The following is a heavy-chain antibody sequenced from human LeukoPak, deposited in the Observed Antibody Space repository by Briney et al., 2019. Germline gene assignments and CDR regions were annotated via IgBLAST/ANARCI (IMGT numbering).Heavy chain of an antibody. J-gene: IGHJ4*02. V-gene: IGHV3-43*02. CDR1: GFTFDDYA. CDR3: AKGTLSAAGTQSFDY. CDR2: ISGDGGST. D-gene: IGHD6-13*01. Sequence: PGGSLRLSCAASGFTFDDYAIHWVRQAPGKGLEWVSLISGDGGSTYYAASVEGRFTISRDNSKNSLYLLMNSLRTEDTALYYCAKGTLSAAGTQSFDYWGQGTLVTVSS.